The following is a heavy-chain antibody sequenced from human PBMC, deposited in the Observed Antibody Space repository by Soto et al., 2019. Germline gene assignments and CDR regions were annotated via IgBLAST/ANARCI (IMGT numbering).Heavy chain of an antibody. CDR3: ARDPRSGRISGEGAYKYCYMDV. CDR2: ISTYHGHT. J-gene: IGHJ6*03. CDR1: GYSFTDYG. D-gene: IGHD3-3*01. V-gene: IGHV1-18*01. Sequence: QVPLVQSGAEVKKPGASVKVSCKTSGYSFTDYGVNWVRQAPGQGLEWMGWISTYHGHTNYAQKLQGRVTMTTDTSTSTVYMERRSLRSDDTAVYYCARDPRSGRISGEGAYKYCYMDVWGKGTTVTVSS.